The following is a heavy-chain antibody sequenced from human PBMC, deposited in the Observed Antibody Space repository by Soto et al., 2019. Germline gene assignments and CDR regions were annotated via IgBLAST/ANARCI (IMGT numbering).Heavy chain of an antibody. J-gene: IGHJ5*02. CDR3: ARIPYSSGWYWFDP. CDR2: IDWDDDK. CDR1: GFSLSTSGMC. V-gene: IGHV2-70*01. D-gene: IGHD6-19*01. Sequence: SGPTLVNPTQTLTLTCTFSGFSLSTSGMCVSWIRQPPGKALEWLALIDWDDDKYYSTSLKTRLTISKDTSKNQVVLTMTNMDPVDTATYYCARIPYSSGWYWFDPWGQGTLATVSS.